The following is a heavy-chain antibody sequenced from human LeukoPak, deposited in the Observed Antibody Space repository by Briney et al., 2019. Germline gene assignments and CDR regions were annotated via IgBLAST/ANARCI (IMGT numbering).Heavy chain of an antibody. V-gene: IGHV3-23*01. Sequence: GGSLRLSCAASGFTFSSYGMSWVRQAPGKGLEWVSAISGSGGSTYYADSVKGRFTNSRDNAKNSLYLQMNSLRAEDTAVYYCARGGSRYDSSGDYSGYWGQGTLVTVSS. CDR1: GFTFSSYG. CDR2: ISGSGGST. CDR3: ARGGSRYDSSGDYSGY. J-gene: IGHJ4*02. D-gene: IGHD3-22*01.